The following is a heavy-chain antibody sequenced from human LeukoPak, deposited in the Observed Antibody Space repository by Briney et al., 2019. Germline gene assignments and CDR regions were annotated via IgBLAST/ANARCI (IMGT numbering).Heavy chain of an antibody. Sequence: PSETLSLTCAVYGGSFSGYYWSWIRQPPGKGLEWIGEINHSGSTNYNPSLKSRVTISVDTSKNQFSLKLSSVTAADTAVYYCVRGQEKKFWFDPWGQGTLVTVSS. V-gene: IGHV4-34*01. J-gene: IGHJ5*02. CDR2: INHSGST. CDR1: GGSFSGYY. CDR3: VRGQEKKFWFDP.